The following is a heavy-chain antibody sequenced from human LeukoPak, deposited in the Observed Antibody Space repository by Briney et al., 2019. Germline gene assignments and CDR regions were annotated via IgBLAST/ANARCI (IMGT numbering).Heavy chain of an antibody. CDR1: GFTFRSDA. V-gene: IGHV3-21*01. J-gene: IGHJ6*03. Sequence: GGSLRLSCTASGFTFRSDAMNWIRQAPGKGLEWVSSINSRSTHTAYADSVKGRFTISRDNVNNSLFLQMNSLGANDTAMYFCARDPWYRYYYMDVWGKGTTVTVSS. CDR2: INSRSTHT. D-gene: IGHD2-15*01. CDR3: ARDPWYRYYYMDV.